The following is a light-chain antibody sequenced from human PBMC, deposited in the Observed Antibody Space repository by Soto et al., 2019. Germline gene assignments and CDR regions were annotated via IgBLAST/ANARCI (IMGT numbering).Light chain of an antibody. V-gene: IGKV2-28*01. CDR2: LGS. J-gene: IGKJ1*01. CDR1: QILLHSNGYNY. Sequence: DIFMTQSPLSLPVTPGDPASISFMSSQILLHSNGYNYLDWYLQKPGQSPQLLIYLGSNRASGVPDRFSGSGSGTDFTLKISRVEAEDVGVYYCMQPLQSWTFGQGTKVDTK. CDR3: MQPLQSWT.